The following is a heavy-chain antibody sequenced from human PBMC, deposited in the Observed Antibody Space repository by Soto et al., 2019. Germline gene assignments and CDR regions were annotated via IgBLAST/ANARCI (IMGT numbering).Heavy chain of an antibody. CDR2: INQDGGGT. D-gene: IGHD6-19*01. CDR3: ARYFRGSGRYFFDY. CDR1: GFTFSSSF. Sequence: GGSLRLSCVASGFTFSSSFMGWVRQAPGKGLEWVTNINQDGGGTYYVDSVEGRFTISRDNAKDSLYLQMNSLRGEDTAVYYCARYFRGSGRYFFDYWGQGTLVTVSS. V-gene: IGHV3-7*03. J-gene: IGHJ4*02.